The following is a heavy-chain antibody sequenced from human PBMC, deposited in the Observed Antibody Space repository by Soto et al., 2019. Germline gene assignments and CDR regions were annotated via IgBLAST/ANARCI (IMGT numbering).Heavy chain of an antibody. J-gene: IGHJ4*02. D-gene: IGHD3-3*01. CDR1: GGSFSGYY. Sequence: PSETLSLTCAVYGGSFSGYYWSWIRQPPGKGLEWIGEIKHSGSTNYNPSLKSRVTISVDTSKNQFSLKLSSVTAADTAVYYCARLRAYYDFWSGYSADYWGQGTLVTVSS. CDR3: ARLRAYYDFWSGYSADY. CDR2: IKHSGST. V-gene: IGHV4-34*01.